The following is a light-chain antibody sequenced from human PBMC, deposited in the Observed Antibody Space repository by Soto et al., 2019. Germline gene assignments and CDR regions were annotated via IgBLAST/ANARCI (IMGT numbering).Light chain of an antibody. V-gene: IGLV2-14*01. CDR1: SSEVGGYNF. J-gene: IGLJ1*01. CDR3: SSYTSISTYV. Sequence: QSALTHPASLSGSPVQSLTISCTGTSSEVGGYNFVSWYQQHPDKAPKLMIYDVTNRHSGVSNCFSGSKSGNTASLTISVLQAEVEAEYYCSSYTSISTYVFGTGTKVTVL. CDR2: DVT.